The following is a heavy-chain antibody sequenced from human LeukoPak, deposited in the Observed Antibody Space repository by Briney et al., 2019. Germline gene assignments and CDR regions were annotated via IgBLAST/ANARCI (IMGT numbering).Heavy chain of an antibody. V-gene: IGHV3-7*01. CDR1: GFTFRNYW. J-gene: IGHJ4*02. CDR3: ARETPRRGETRDGYR. Sequence: GGSLRLSCAAAGFTFRNYWMNWVRQAPGKGLECLANIKEDGSETYYADSVVGRFTISRDNAKNSLYLQMNSLRAEDTAVYYCARETPRRGETRDGYRWGQGTLVTVSS. CDR2: IKEDGSET. D-gene: IGHD5-24*01.